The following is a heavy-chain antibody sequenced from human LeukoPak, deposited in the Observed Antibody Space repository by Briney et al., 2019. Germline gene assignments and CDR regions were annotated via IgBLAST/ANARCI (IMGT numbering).Heavy chain of an antibody. V-gene: IGHV1-58*01. CDR1: GFTFTSSA. D-gene: IGHD1-26*01. CDR3: ADGGSDPFEDYFDY. J-gene: IGHJ4*02. Sequence: SVKVSCKASGFTFTSSAVQWVRQARGQRLEWRGWIDVGSGNTNYAQKFQERVTITRDMSTSTAYMELSSLRSEDTAVYYCADGGSDPFEDYFDYWGQGTLVTVSS. CDR2: IDVGSGNT.